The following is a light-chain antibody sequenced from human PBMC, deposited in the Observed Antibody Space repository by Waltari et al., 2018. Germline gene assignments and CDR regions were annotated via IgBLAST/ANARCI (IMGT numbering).Light chain of an antibody. V-gene: IGKV3-20*01. CDR2: AAS. J-gene: IGKJ1*01. Sequence: EIVLTQSPGTLSLSQGERATLSCRASQSISRYIAWYQQKPGQAPRLLIYAASSRATGIPDRFSGSGSGTDFSLTISRLEPEDFAVYYCQNHERLPAMFGQGTKVEIK. CDR1: QSISRY. CDR3: QNHERLPAM.